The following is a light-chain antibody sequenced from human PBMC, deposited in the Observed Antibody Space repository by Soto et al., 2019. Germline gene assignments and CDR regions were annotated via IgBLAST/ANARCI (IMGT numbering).Light chain of an antibody. J-gene: IGKJ1*01. Sequence: EIVLTQSPATLSLSPGERATLSCRASQSVSSYLAWYKQKPGQAPRLLIYDASNRATGIPARVSGSGSGTEFTLTISRLEPEDFEVYYCQQYGSSPRTFGQGTKVDIK. CDR1: QSVSSY. CDR3: QQYGSSPRT. V-gene: IGKV3-20*01. CDR2: DAS.